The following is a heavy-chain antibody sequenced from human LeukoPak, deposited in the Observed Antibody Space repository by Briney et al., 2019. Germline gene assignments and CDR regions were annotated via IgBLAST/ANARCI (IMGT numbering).Heavy chain of an antibody. CDR2: FDPEDGET. V-gene: IGHV1-24*01. Sequence: ASVKVSCKVSGYTLTELSMHWVRQAPGKGLEWMGGFDPEDGETIYAQKFQGRVTMTEDTSTDTAYMELSSLRSEDTAVYYCAGSRVHSVYDWRVVPGGAFDIWGQGTMVTVSS. CDR3: AGSRVHSVYDWRVVPGGAFDI. D-gene: IGHD5/OR15-5a*01. CDR1: GYTLTELS. J-gene: IGHJ3*02.